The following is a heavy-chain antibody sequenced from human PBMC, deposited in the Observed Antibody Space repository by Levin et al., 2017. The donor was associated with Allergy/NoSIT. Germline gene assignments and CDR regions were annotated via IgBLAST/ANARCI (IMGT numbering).Heavy chain of an antibody. Sequence: SETLSLTCTVSGDSITSFYWSWIRQPPGKGLEWIGYIYYSGSTNYNPSLKSRVTISVDASKNQFSLKLSSVTAADTAVYYCAGTKQWLAFDMWGQGTMVTVSS. D-gene: IGHD6-19*01. CDR1: GDSITSFY. J-gene: IGHJ3*02. CDR2: IYYSGST. V-gene: IGHV4-59*08. CDR3: AGTKQWLAFDM.